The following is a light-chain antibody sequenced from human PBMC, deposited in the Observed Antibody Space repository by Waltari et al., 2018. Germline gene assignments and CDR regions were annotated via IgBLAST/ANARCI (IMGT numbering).Light chain of an antibody. CDR2: DVY. V-gene: IGLV2-14*01. J-gene: IGLJ2*01. Sequence: QSALTQPASVSGSPGQAIIISCTGTGSDVGGYDYVSWYQQYPGKAPRLIIYDVYNRPSGVSNRFSVSKSDNTASLTISGLQAEDESVYYCSSYTSSGVVFGGVTKLTVL. CDR3: SSYTSSGVV. CDR1: GSDVGGYDY.